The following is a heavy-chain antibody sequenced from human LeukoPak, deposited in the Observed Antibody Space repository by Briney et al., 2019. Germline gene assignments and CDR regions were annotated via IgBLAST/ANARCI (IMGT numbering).Heavy chain of an antibody. CDR3: AKHYGSGTYYNYFTY. V-gene: IGHV3-23*01. CDR1: GFSFSSYA. CDR2: ISDSGGRT. D-gene: IGHD3-10*01. Sequence: GGPLRLSCAASGFSFSSYALSWVRQAPGRGLEWVSAISDSGGRTYYADFVKGRFTISRDNSENTLFLQMSSLRAEDTATYYCAKHYGSGTYYNYFTYCGQGTLASVSS. J-gene: IGHJ4*02.